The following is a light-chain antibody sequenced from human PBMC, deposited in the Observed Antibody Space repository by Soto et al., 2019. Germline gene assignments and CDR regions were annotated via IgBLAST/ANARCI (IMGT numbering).Light chain of an antibody. V-gene: IGKV1-5*03. Sequence: DIQMTQSPSTLSASVGYRVTITCRASQSVSSWLAWYQQKPGKAPKLLIYKASSLESGVPSRFSGSGSGTEFTLTISSLQPDDIATYYCQQYNTYSRTFGQGTKVDIK. CDR2: KAS. CDR1: QSVSSW. J-gene: IGKJ1*01. CDR3: QQYNTYSRT.